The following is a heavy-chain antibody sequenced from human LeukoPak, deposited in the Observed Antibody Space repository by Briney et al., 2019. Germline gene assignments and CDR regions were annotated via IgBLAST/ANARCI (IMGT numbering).Heavy chain of an antibody. D-gene: IGHD3-10*01. CDR1: GDSISGSSDY. V-gene: IGHV4-39*01. CDR3: ARRGGIIRGVASYYYMDV. J-gene: IGHJ6*03. Sequence: RSETLSLTCTVSGDSISGSSDYWGWIRQPPGKGLEWIGSIYYSGTTYYNPSLKSRVTISVDTSKNQFSLRLTSVTAADTAAYYCARRGGIIRGVASYYYMDVWGKGTTVTISS. CDR2: IYYSGTT.